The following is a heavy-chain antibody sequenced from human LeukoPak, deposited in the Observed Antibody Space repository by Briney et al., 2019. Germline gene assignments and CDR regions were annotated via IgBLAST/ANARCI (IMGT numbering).Heavy chain of an antibody. Sequence: GGSLRLSCASSGFRFSSYGLSWVRQAPGKGLEWVSSISGSYGSTYYADSARGRFTVSRDNSKNTLYLQMNSLRAEDTAVYYCAKGSSSSWDHFDYWGQGTRVTVSS. CDR1: GFRFSSYG. CDR2: ISGSYGST. D-gene: IGHD6-13*01. CDR3: AKGSSSSWDHFDY. V-gene: IGHV3-23*01. J-gene: IGHJ4*02.